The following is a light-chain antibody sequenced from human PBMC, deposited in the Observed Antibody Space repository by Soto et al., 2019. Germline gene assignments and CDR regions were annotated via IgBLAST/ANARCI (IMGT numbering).Light chain of an antibody. Sequence: QSALTQPASVSGSPGQSVTISCTGTSSDVGGYDYVSWYQLHPGKAPKLMVFEVSNRPSGVSYRLSGSKSGNTASLTISGLQAEDEADYFCSSYSISTAYLFGTGTKLTVL. CDR2: EVS. CDR1: SSDVGGYDY. V-gene: IGLV2-14*01. CDR3: SSYSISTAYL. J-gene: IGLJ1*01.